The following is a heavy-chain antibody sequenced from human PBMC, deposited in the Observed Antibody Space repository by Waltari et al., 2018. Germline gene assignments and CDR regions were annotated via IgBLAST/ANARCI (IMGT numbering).Heavy chain of an antibody. CDR2: ISSSSSYI. D-gene: IGHD2-2*01. CDR3: ARDWYYCSSTSCYRFSDY. J-gene: IGHJ4*02. CDR1: GSTFSSYS. V-gene: IGHV3-21*01. Sequence: EVQLVESGGGLVKPGGSLRLSCAASGSTFSSYSMHWVRQAPGKGLEWVSSISSSSSYIYYADSVKGRFTISRDNAKNSLYLQMNSLRAEDTAVYYCARDWYYCSSTSCYRFSDYWGQGTLVTVSS.